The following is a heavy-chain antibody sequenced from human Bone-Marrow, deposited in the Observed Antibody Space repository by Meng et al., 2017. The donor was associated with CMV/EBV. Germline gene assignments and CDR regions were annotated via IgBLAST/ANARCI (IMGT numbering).Heavy chain of an antibody. D-gene: IGHD1-1*01. Sequence: GSLRLSCTVSGGSVSSGSYYWSWIRQPPGKGLEWIGYIYYSGSTNYNPSLKSRVTISVDTSKNQFSLKMRSVTAADTAVYYCARSNWNWLYPCGQGTLVTVSS. V-gene: IGHV4-61*01. CDR1: GGSVSSGSYY. CDR3: ARSNWNWLYP. J-gene: IGHJ5*02. CDR2: IYYSGST.